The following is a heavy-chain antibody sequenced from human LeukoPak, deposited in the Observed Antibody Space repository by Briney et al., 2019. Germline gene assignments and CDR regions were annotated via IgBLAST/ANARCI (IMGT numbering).Heavy chain of an antibody. CDR2: ISYDGSNK. J-gene: IGHJ5*02. V-gene: IGHV3-30*04. CDR1: GFTLSSYA. Sequence: GGSLRLSCAASGFTLSSYAMHWVRQAPGKGLEWVAVISYDGSNKYYADSVKRRFTISRDNSKNTLYLQMNSLRAEVTAVYYCARAISFGELFDWFDPWGQGTLVTVSS. CDR3: ARAISFGELFDWFDP. D-gene: IGHD3-10*01.